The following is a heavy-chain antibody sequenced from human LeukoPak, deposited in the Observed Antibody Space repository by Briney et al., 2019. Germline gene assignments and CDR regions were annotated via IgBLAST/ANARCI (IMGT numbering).Heavy chain of an antibody. CDR1: GFTFSNHG. Sequence: GGSLRLSCTASGFTFSNHGLHWVRQAPGKGLEWMALIWYDGSKRYYADSVQGRFTISRDDSKNTLYLQMNSLRAEDTALYYCAKETRGGYWGQGTLVTVSS. J-gene: IGHJ4*02. CDR3: AKETRGGY. CDR2: IWYDGSKR. V-gene: IGHV3-30*02. D-gene: IGHD3-10*01.